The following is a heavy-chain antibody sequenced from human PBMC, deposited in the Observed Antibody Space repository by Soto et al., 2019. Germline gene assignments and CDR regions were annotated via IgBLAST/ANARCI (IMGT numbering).Heavy chain of an antibody. J-gene: IGHJ3*02. D-gene: IGHD3-10*01. CDR1: GGSISSYY. V-gene: IGHV4-59*01. CDR3: ASEKRRLGVRGVIIGAFDT. CDR2: IYYSGST. Sequence: SETLSLSCSVSGGSISSYYWSWIRQPPGKGLEWIGYIYYSGSTNYNPSLKSRVTISVDTSKNQFSLKLSSVTAADTAVYYCASEKRRLGVRGVIIGAFDTWGQWTMVT.